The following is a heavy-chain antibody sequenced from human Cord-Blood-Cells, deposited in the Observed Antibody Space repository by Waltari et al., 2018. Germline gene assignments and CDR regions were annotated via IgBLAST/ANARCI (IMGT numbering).Heavy chain of an antibody. CDR2: INHSGST. Sequence: QVQLQQWGAGLLKPSETLSLTCAVYGGSFSGYYWSWIRQPPGKGLEWIGEINHSGSTNYNPSLKSRVTISVDTSKNQFSLKLSSVTAADTAVYYCAREQDIVVVPAANWFDPWGQGTRVTVSS. V-gene: IGHV4-34*01. CDR1: GGSFSGYY. D-gene: IGHD2-2*01. J-gene: IGHJ5*02. CDR3: AREQDIVVVPAANWFDP.